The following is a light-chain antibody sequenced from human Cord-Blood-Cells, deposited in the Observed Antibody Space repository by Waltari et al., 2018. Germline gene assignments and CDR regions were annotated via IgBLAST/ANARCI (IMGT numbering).Light chain of an antibody. Sequence: SSELTQDPAVYVAFGQTVRITCQGDSLRRYYASWYQQKTGQATVLVIYGKNNRPSGITDRFSGSSSGNTASLTITGAQAEDEADYYCNSRDSSGNHVVFGGGTKLTVL. CDR2: GKN. J-gene: IGLJ2*01. CDR1: SLRRYY. V-gene: IGLV3-19*01. CDR3: NSRDSSGNHVV.